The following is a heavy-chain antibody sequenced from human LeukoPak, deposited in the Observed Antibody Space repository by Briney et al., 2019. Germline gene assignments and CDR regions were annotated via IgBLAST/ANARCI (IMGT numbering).Heavy chain of an antibody. CDR3: ARDLGAAADDYYYMDV. CDR2: IYYSGST. J-gene: IGHJ6*03. CDR1: GGSISSSSYY. Sequence: PSETLSLTCTVSGGSISSSSYYWGWIRQPPGKGLEWIGSIYYSGSTYYNPSLKSRVTISVDTSKNQFSLKLSSVTAADTAVYYCARDLGAAADDYYYMDVWGKGTTVTVSS. D-gene: IGHD6-13*01. V-gene: IGHV4-39*07.